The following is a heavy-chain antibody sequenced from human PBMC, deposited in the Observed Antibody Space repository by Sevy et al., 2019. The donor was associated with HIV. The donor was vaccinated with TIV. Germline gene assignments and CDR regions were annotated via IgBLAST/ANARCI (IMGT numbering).Heavy chain of an antibody. CDR3: ARDRIKGGYCSGGSCYSESYYYGMDV. CDR1: GFTFSSYS. D-gene: IGHD2-15*01. CDR2: ISSSSSTI. Sequence: WGSLRLSCAASGFTFSSYSMNWVRQAPGKGLEWVSYISSSSSTIYYADSVKGRFTISRDNAKNSLYLQMNSLRAEDTAVYYCARDRIKGGYCSGGSCYSESYYYGMDVWGQGTTVTVSS. J-gene: IGHJ6*02. V-gene: IGHV3-48*01.